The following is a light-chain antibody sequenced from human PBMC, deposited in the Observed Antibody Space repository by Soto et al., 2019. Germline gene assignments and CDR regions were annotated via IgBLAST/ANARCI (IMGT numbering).Light chain of an antibody. CDR1: QSVSSSY. J-gene: IGKJ1*01. Sequence: EIVLTQSPVTLSLSPGERATLSCSASQSVSSSYLAWYQQKPGQAPRLLIYGASSRATGIPARFSGSGSGTDFTLTISRLEPEDFAVYYCKQYGSSGTFGKGTKGDIK. V-gene: IGKV3-20*01. CDR2: GAS. CDR3: KQYGSSGT.